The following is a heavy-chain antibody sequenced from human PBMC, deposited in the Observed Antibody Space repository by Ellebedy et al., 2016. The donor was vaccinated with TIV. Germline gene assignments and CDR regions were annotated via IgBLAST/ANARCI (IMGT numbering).Heavy chain of an antibody. D-gene: IGHD6-13*01. J-gene: IGHJ6*02. CDR2: ISGSGGST. V-gene: IGHV3-23*01. CDR1: GFTFSSYG. Sequence: GESLKISXAASGFTFSSYGMHWVRQAPGKGLEWVSAISGSGGSTYYADSVKGRFTISRDNSKNTLYLQMNSLRAEDTAVYYCAKISVSSSWHYYYYGMDVWGQGTTVTVSS. CDR3: AKISVSSSWHYYYYGMDV.